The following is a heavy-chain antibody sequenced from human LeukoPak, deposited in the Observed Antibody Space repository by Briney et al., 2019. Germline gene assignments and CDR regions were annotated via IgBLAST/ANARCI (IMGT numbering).Heavy chain of an antibody. V-gene: IGHV3-30*18. Sequence: GGSLRLSCAASGFTFSSYGMHWVRQAPGKGLEWVAVISYDGSNKYYADSVKGRFTISRDDSKNTLYLQMNSLRAEDTAVYYCAKDLRSPVVVVITPWDYYYGMDVWGQGTTVTASS. J-gene: IGHJ6*02. CDR1: GFTFSSYG. CDR2: ISYDGSNK. CDR3: AKDLRSPVVVVITPWDYYYGMDV. D-gene: IGHD3-22*01.